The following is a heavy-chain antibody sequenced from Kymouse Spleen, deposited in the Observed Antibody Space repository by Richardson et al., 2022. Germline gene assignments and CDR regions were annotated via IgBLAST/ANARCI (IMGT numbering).Heavy chain of an antibody. CDR2: ISYDGSNK. CDR1: GFTFSSYG. CDR3: AKEYCSSTSCAFYYFDY. D-gene: IGHD2-2*02. J-gene: IGHJ4*02. V-gene: IGHV3-30*18. Sequence: QVQLVESGGGVVQPGRSLRLSCAASGFTFSSYGMHWVRQAPGKGLEWVAVISYDGSNKYYADSVKGRFTISRDNSKNTLYLQMNSLRAEDTAVYYCAKEYCSSTSCAFYYFDYWGQGTLVTVSS.